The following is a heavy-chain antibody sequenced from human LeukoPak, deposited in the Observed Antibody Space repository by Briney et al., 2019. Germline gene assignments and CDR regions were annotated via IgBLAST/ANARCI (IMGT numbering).Heavy chain of an antibody. CDR1: GYTFTSYY. Sequence: ASVKVSCKASGYTFTSYYMHWVRQAPGQGLEWMRIISPIGGSTTYAQKFQGRVTMTRDTSTSTVYMELSSLRSDDTAVYYCAREGSGWYRGDEDFDYWGQGTLVTVSS. V-gene: IGHV1-46*01. D-gene: IGHD6-19*01. CDR3: AREGSGWYRGDEDFDY. J-gene: IGHJ4*02. CDR2: ISPIGGST.